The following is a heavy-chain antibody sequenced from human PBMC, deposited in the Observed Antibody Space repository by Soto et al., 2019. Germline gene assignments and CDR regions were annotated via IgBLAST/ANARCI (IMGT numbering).Heavy chain of an antibody. J-gene: IGHJ4*02. CDR3: ARGPDYGDYSTYFDF. CDR1: GGTFSSYA. CDR2: IIPIFGTA. D-gene: IGHD4-17*01. V-gene: IGHV1-69*01. Sequence: QVQLVQSGAEVKKTGSSVKVSCKASGGTFSSYAISWVRQAPGQGLEWVGGIIPIFGTANFAQKFQGRVTITADESTSTAYMELSSLRSEDTAVYYCARGPDYGDYSTYFDFWGQGTLVTVSS.